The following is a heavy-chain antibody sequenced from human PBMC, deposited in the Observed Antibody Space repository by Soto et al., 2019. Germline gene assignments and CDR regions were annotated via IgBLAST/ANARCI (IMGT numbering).Heavy chain of an antibody. D-gene: IGHD5-12*01. V-gene: IGHV4-59*01. Sequence: QVQLQESGPGLVKPSETLSLTCTVSGGTISSYYWSWIRQPPGKGLECIGYIYYSGSTNYNPSLKSRVTISVDTSKNQFSLTLSSVTAADTAVYYCARRLYDFSATMDVWGQGTTVTVSS. J-gene: IGHJ6*02. CDR3: ARRLYDFSATMDV. CDR1: GGTISSYY. CDR2: IYYSGST.